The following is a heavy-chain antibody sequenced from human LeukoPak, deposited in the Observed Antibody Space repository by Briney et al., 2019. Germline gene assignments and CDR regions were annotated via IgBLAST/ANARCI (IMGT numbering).Heavy chain of an antibody. J-gene: IGHJ5*02. V-gene: IGHV4-39*01. Sequence: NPSETLSLTCTVSGGSISSSGYYWGWIRQPPGKGLEWIASIYYSGSTYYNPSFKSRVTISVDTSKNQLSLKLSSLTAADTAVYYCARHEYSGSYYGLSWFDPWGQGTLVTVSS. D-gene: IGHD1-26*01. CDR1: GGSISSSGYY. CDR3: ARHEYSGSYYGLSWFDP. CDR2: IYYSGST.